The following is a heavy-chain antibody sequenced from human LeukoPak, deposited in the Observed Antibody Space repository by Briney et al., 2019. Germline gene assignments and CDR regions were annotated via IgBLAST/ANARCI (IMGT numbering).Heavy chain of an antibody. Sequence: NTSETLSLTCTVSGGSISSGDYYWSWIRQPPGKGLEWIGYIYYSGSTYYNPSLKSRVTISVDTSKNQFSLKLSSVTAADTVVYYCARDVREGYNYDYWGQGTLVTVSS. CDR2: IYYSGST. CDR1: GGSISSGDYY. V-gene: IGHV4-30-4*01. CDR3: ARDVREGYNYDY. J-gene: IGHJ4*02. D-gene: IGHD5-24*01.